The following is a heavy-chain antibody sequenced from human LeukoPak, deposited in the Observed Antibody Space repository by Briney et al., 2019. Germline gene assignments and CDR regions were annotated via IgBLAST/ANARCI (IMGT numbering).Heavy chain of an antibody. CDR1: GGSISSYY. CDR2: IYYSGST. CDR3: ARQPDPNYSSSWYSDWYFDL. J-gene: IGHJ2*01. Sequence: SETLSLTCTVSGGSISSYYWSWIRQPPGKGLEWIGYIYYSGSTNYNPSLKSRVTISVDTSKNQFSLKLSSVTAADTAVYYCARQPDPNYSSSWYSDWYFDLWGRGTLVTVSS. V-gene: IGHV4-59*08. D-gene: IGHD6-13*01.